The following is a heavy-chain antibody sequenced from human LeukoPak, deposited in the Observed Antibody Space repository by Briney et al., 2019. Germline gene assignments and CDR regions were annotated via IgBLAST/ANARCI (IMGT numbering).Heavy chain of an antibody. V-gene: IGHV3-30*18. CDR1: GFTFNTFG. CDR2: ISYDGTDK. J-gene: IGHJ4*02. CDR3: AKDSYRAPTGYFDY. D-gene: IGHD3-16*02. Sequence: GGSLRLSCAASGFTFNTFGMHWVRQAPGKGLEWVAVISYDGTDKYYADSLKGRFTISRDNSKNTLYLQMNSLRAEDTAVYYCAKDSYRAPTGYFDYWGQGTLVTVSS.